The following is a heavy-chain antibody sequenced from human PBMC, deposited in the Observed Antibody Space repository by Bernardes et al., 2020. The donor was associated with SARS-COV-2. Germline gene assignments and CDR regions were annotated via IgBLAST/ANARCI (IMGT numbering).Heavy chain of an antibody. CDR2: IKRKTDGGTT. CDR3: TTGAEIYYDSSGFSYYFDF. J-gene: IGHJ4*02. V-gene: IGHV3-15*07. CDR1: VFTFSNAW. D-gene: IGHD3-22*01. Sequence: GSFRLPFAASVFTFSNAWMNWVRPAPGKGLEWVGPIKRKTDGGTTDYAAPVKGRFTISGDDSKNTMYLQMNSLKTEDTAVYYCTTGAEIYYDSSGFSYYFDFWGQGTLVTVSS.